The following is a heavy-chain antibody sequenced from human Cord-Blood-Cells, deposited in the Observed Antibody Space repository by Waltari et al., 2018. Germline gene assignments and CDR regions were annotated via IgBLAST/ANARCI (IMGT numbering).Heavy chain of an antibody. J-gene: IGHJ3*02. Sequence: QVQLVQSGAEVKKPGASVKVSCKASGYTFTSYDINWVRQDTGQGLEWMGWMNPNSGNTGYAQKFQGRVTITRNTSISTAYMELSSLRSEDTAVYYCARGPPAYCGGDCYSDAFDIWGQGTMVTVSS. V-gene: IGHV1-8*03. D-gene: IGHD2-21*01. CDR2: MNPNSGNT. CDR3: ARGPPAYCGGDCYSDAFDI. CDR1: GYTFTSYD.